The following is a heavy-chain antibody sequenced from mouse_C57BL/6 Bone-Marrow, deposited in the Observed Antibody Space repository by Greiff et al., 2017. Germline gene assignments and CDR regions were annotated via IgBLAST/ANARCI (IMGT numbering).Heavy chain of an antibody. V-gene: IGHV5-16*01. CDR3: ARDPGSNYYYFDY. Sequence: DVKLVESEGGLVQPGSSMKLSCTASGFTFSDYYMAWVRQVPEKGLEWVANINYDGSSTYYLDSLKSRFIISRDNAKNILYLQMSSLKSEDTATYYCARDPGSNYYYFDYWGQGTTLTVSS. J-gene: IGHJ2*01. CDR2: INYDGSST. CDR1: GFTFSDYY. D-gene: IGHD2-5*01.